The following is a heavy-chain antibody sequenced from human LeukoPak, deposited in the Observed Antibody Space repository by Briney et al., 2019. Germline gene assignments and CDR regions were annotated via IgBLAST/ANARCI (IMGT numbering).Heavy chain of an antibody. CDR1: GGTFSSYA. V-gene: IGHV1-18*01. J-gene: IGHJ6*02. CDR3: ARDTEDYYYYYGMDV. CDR2: ISAYNGNT. Sequence: ASVKVSCKASGGTFSSYAISWVRQAPGQGLEWMGWISAYNGNTNYAQKLQGRVTMTTDTSTSTAYMELRSLRSDDTAVYYCARDTEDYYYYYGMDVWGQGTTVTVSS.